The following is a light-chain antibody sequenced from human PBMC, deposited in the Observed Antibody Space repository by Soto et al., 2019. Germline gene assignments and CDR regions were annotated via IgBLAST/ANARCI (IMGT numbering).Light chain of an antibody. J-gene: IGLJ1*01. CDR3: SSYTSSSTYV. V-gene: IGLV2-18*02. CDR2: EVS. Sequence: QSVLTQPPSVSGSPGQSVAISCTGTSSDVGSYNRVSWYQQPPGTAPKVMIYEVSNRPSGVPDRFSGSKSGNTASLTISGLQAEDEADYYCSSYTSSSTYVLGTGTKVTVL. CDR1: SSDVGSYNR.